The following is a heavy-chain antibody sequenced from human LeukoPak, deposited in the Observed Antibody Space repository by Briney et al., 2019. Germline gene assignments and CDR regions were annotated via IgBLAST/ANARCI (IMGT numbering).Heavy chain of an antibody. CDR3: ARRWGYGSGTYYIKRNSGAFDM. V-gene: IGHV3-21*01. CDR2: ISSSSSYI. D-gene: IGHD3-10*01. CDR1: GFTFSSYS. Sequence: GGSLRLSCAASGFTFSSYSMNWVRQAPGKGLEWVSSISSSSSYIYYADSVKGRFTISRDNAKNSLYLQMNSLRAEDTAVYYCARRWGYGSGTYYIKRNSGAFDMWGQGTMVTVSS. J-gene: IGHJ3*02.